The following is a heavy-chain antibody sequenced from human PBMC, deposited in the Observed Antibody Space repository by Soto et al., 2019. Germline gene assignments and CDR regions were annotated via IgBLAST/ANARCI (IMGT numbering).Heavy chain of an antibody. CDR2: IYDGDSA. D-gene: IGHD4-4*01. CDR1: GGSMNSYY. V-gene: IGHV4-59*01. Sequence: SETLSLTCTVSGGSMNSYYWSWIRQPPGKGLEWLGYIYDGDSANYNPSLKSRVIISVDMSKNQFYLRLTSVTAADTAVYYCARHSYYSNPLRFDPWGQGTLVTVSS. J-gene: IGHJ5*02. CDR3: ARHSYYSNPLRFDP.